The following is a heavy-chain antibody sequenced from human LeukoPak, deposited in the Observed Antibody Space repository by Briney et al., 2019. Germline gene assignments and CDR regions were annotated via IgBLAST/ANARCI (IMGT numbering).Heavy chain of an antibody. CDR2: IWYDGSNK. D-gene: IGHD2-15*01. V-gene: IGHV3-33*01. J-gene: IGHJ4*02. Sequence: SGGSLRLSCAASGFTFSRYGMHWVRQAPGKGLEWVAVIWYDGSNKYYADSVKGRFTISRDNSKNTLYLQMNSLRAEDTAVYYCARAEVVVAATTFDYWGQGTLVTVSS. CDR3: ARAEVVVAATTFDY. CDR1: GFTFSRYG.